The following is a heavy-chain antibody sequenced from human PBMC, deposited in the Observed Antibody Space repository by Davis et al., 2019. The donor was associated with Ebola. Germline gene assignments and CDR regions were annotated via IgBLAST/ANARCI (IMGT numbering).Heavy chain of an antibody. J-gene: IGHJ6*02. CDR2: IYSGGST. D-gene: IGHD2-2*01. CDR1: GFDVSTNY. CDR3: ARDQYQLLLYYYYGMDV. V-gene: IGHV3-53*01. Sequence: GESLKISCAASGFDVSTNYMTWVRQSPGRGLEWVSVIYSGGSTYYADSVKGRFTISRDNSKNTLYLQMNSLRAEDTAVYYCARDQYQLLLYYYYGMDVWGQGTTVTVSS.